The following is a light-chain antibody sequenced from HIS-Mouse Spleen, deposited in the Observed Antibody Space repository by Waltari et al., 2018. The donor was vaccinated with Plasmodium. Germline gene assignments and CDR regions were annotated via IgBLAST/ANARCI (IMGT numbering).Light chain of an antibody. CDR2: KDS. Sequence: SYELTQPPSVSVSPGQTARITCTGTALPKQYAYWYQQKPGQAPVLVIYKDSERPSGLPERFSGSSSGTTVTLTISGVQAEDEADYYCQSADSSGTYRVFGGGTKLTVL. V-gene: IGLV3-25*03. CDR3: QSADSSGTYRV. CDR1: ALPKQY. J-gene: IGLJ2*01.